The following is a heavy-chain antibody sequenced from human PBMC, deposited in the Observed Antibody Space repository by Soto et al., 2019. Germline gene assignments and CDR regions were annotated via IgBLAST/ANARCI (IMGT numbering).Heavy chain of an antibody. CDR1: GFTFSSYS. D-gene: IGHD6-19*01. V-gene: IGHV3-23*01. J-gene: IGHJ3*02. CDR2: ISGSGGST. CDR3: AKGNRSGWYDAFDI. Sequence: VALRLSCAASGFTFSSYSMSWVRQAPGKGLEWVSAISGSGGSTYYADSVKGRFTISRDNSKNTLYLQMNSLRAEDTAVYYCAKGNRSGWYDAFDIWGQGTMVTVSS.